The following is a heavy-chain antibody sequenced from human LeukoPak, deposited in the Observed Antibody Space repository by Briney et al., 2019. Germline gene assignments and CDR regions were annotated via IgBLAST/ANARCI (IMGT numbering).Heavy chain of an antibody. CDR3: ARGPTVTSSYYYYGMDV. Sequence: PGGSLRLSCAASGFTFSSYSMNWVRQAPGKGLEWVSSISSSSSYIYYADSVKGRFTISRDNAKNSLYLQMNSLRAEDTAVYYCARGPTVTSSYYYYGMDVWGQGTTVTVSS. D-gene: IGHD4-11*01. V-gene: IGHV3-21*04. J-gene: IGHJ6*02. CDR1: GFTFSSYS. CDR2: ISSSSSYI.